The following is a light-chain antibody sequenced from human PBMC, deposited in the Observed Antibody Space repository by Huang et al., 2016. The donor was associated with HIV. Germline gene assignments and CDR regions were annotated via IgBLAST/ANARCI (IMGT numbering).Light chain of an antibody. CDR3: MQALQTPGT. J-gene: IGKJ4*01. CDR1: QSLLHSSGYNY. CDR2: LGS. V-gene: IGKV2-28*01. Sequence: DIVMTQSPLSLPVPPGEPASISCRSSQSLLHSSGYNYLDWYVQKPGQSPQLLIYLGSNRASGVPDRFSGRGSGTDFTLKISRVEAEDVGIYYCMQALQTPGTFGGGTKVEI.